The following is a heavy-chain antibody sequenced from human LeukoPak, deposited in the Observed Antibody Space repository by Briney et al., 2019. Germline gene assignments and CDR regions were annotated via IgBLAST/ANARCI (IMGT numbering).Heavy chain of an antibody. CDR3: ARHRRTIAAAGRGGFDY. CDR1: GFTFSDYY. D-gene: IGHD6-13*01. J-gene: IGHJ4*02. Sequence: PGGSLRLSCAASGFTFSDYYMSWIRQPPGKGLEWIGEINHSGSTNYNPSLKSRVTISVDTSKNQFSLKLSSVTAADTAVYYCARHRRTIAAAGRGGFDYWGQGTLVTVSS. CDR2: INHSGST. V-gene: IGHV4-34*01.